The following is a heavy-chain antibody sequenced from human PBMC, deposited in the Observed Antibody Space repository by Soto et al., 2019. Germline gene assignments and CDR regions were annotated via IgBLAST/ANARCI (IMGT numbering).Heavy chain of an antibody. J-gene: IGHJ4*02. CDR3: AMQRSGVVF. CDR1: GYSFTANS. D-gene: IGHD6-25*01. CDR2: INPNNGGT. V-gene: IGHV1-2*04. Sequence: QVHLVQSGAEVKKPGASVRVSCKASGYSFTANSMHWVRQAPGEGLEWMGWINPNNGGTNYARKFQGWVTMTRDTSISTAYMDLTRLKSVDTAVYYCAMQRSGVVFWGQGTLVTVSS.